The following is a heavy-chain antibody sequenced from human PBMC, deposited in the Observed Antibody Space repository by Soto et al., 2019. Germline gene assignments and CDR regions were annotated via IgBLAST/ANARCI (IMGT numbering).Heavy chain of an antibody. Sequence: VASVKVSCKASGGTLSSYAISWVRQAPGQGLEWMGGIIPIFGTANYAQKFQGRVTITADESTSTAYMELSSLRSEDTAVYYCARGRIVVVVAASRYYYYGMDVWGQGTTVTVSS. J-gene: IGHJ6*02. CDR3: ARGRIVVVVAASRYYYYGMDV. V-gene: IGHV1-69*13. D-gene: IGHD2-15*01. CDR2: IIPIFGTA. CDR1: GGTLSSYA.